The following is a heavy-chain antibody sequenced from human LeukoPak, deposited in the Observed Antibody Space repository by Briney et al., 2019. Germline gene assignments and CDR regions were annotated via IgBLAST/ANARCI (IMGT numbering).Heavy chain of an antibody. V-gene: IGHV4-30-2*01. Sequence: SQTLSLTCAVSGDSISSGGYSWSWIRQPPGKGLEWIGYIYHSGTTYYNPSLKSRVTILVDRSKNQFSLKLGSVTAADTAVYYCARVTTVTTFDYWGQGTLVTVSS. J-gene: IGHJ4*02. CDR2: IYHSGTT. CDR1: GDSISSGGYS. D-gene: IGHD4-11*01. CDR3: ARVTTVTTFDY.